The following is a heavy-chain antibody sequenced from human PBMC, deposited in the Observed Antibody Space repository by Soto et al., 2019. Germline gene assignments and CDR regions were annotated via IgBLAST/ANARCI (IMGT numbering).Heavy chain of an antibody. CDR2: IYYSGST. Sequence: SETLSLTCTVSGGSISSYYWSWIRQPPGKGLEWIGYIYYSGSTNYNPSLKSRVTISVDTSKNQFSLKLSSVTAADTAVYYCARVTPDWNYSFDYWGQGILVTVSS. J-gene: IGHJ4*02. V-gene: IGHV4-59*01. D-gene: IGHD1-7*01. CDR3: ARVTPDWNYSFDY. CDR1: GGSISSYY.